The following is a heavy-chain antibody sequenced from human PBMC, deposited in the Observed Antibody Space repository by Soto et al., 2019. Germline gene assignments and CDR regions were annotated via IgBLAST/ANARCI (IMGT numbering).Heavy chain of an antibody. CDR3: ARYSSSMGWFDP. V-gene: IGHV2-5*02. J-gene: IGHJ5*02. CDR1: GFSLSTSGVG. CDR2: IYWDDDK. D-gene: IGHD6-6*01. Sequence: QITLKESGPTLVKPTQTLTLTCTFSGFSLSTSGVGVGWIRQPPGQALEWLALIYWDDDKRYSPSLKSRLTITKDTSKNQVVLTMTNMDAVDTATYYCARYSSSMGWFDPWGQGALVTVSS.